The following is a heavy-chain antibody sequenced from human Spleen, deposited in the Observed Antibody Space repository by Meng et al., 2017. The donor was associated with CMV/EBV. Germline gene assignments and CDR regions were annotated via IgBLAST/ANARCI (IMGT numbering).Heavy chain of an antibody. J-gene: IGHJ4*02. CDR2: ISGSGGST. D-gene: IGHD6-19*01. V-gene: IGHV3-23*01. CDR1: GFTFSSYA. CDR3: TRDAGNGWYSDS. Sequence: GGSLRLSCAASGFTFSSYAMSWVRQAPGKGLEWVSAISGSGGSTYYADSLKGRFTLSRENSKNTLYLQMTGLRGEDTALYYCTRDAGNGWYSDSWGQGTLVTVSS.